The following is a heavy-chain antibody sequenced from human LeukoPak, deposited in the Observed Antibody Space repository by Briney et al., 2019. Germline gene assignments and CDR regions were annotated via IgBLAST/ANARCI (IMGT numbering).Heavy chain of an antibody. CDR1: GFTFSSYE. D-gene: IGHD2-8*01. J-gene: IGHJ4*02. V-gene: IGHV3-48*03. CDR3: ARQGNDYFDY. CDR2: ISSSGSTI. Sequence: GGSLRLSCAASGFTFSSYEMNWVRQAPGKGLEWVSYISSSGSTIYYADSVKGRFTISRDNAKNSLYLQMNSLRAEDTAVYYCARQGNDYFDYWGQGTLVTVSS.